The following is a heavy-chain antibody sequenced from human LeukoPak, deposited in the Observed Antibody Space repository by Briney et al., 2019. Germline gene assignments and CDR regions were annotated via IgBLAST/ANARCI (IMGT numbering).Heavy chain of an antibody. CDR2: IYSGGST. D-gene: IGHD3-22*01. J-gene: IGHJ2*01. Sequence: GGSLRLSCAASGFTVSRNYMSWVRQAPGKGLKWVSVIYSGGSTYYADSVKGRFTISRDNSKNTLYLQMSSLRSEDTAVYYCARDYYADGYFDLWGRGTLVTVSS. V-gene: IGHV3-66*01. CDR3: ARDYYADGYFDL. CDR1: GFTVSRNY.